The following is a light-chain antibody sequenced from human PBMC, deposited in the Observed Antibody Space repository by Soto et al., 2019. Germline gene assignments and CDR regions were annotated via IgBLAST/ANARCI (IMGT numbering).Light chain of an antibody. Sequence: DIQMSQSPSTLSGSVGYRVTITCRASQSISSYLNWYQQKPGKAPKLLIYAASSLQSGVPSRFSGSGSGTEFTLTISSLQPDDFATYYCQHYKMYSPWTFGQGTKVDIK. CDR2: AAS. CDR3: QHYKMYSPWT. V-gene: IGKV1-5*01. J-gene: IGKJ1*01. CDR1: QSISSY.